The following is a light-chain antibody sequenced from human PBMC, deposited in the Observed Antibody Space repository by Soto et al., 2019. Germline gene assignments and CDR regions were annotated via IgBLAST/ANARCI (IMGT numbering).Light chain of an antibody. CDR3: SSYTSSSTLV. V-gene: IGLV2-14*01. CDR1: SSDIGGYNY. CDR2: EVS. J-gene: IGLJ3*02. Sequence: QSALTQPASMSGSPGQSITISCTGTSSDIGGYNYVSWYQRHPGKAPKLMIYEVSNRPSGVSNRFSGSKSGNTASLTLSGLQAEDEADYYCSSYTSSSTLVFGGGTKLTVL.